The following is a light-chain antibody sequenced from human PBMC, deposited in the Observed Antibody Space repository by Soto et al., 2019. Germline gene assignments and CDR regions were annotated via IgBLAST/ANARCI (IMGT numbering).Light chain of an antibody. CDR3: QRSYSTPGPFT. V-gene: IGKV1-39*01. J-gene: IGKJ3*01. Sequence: IQMTQSPSSLSASVGDRVTITCRASQSISSYLNWSQQKPGKAPKLLIYAASSLQSGVPSRFRCSGRGSDFTLTISSLQPEAFAIYYCQRSYSTPGPFTFGPGTKVDIK. CDR1: QSISSY. CDR2: AAS.